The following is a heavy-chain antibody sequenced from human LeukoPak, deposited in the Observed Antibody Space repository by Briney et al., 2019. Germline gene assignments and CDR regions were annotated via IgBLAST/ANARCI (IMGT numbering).Heavy chain of an antibody. D-gene: IGHD3-16*01. Sequence: GGSLRLSCAASGFTFTASWMSWVRQAPGKGLEWVGRIESKSDGGTTYYAAPVKGRFTISRDDLKNTLYLQMNSLKTEDTALYFCTLDDVSLAPDYWGQGTLVTVSS. CDR2: IESKSDGGTT. V-gene: IGHV3-15*04. CDR1: GFTFTASW. CDR3: TLDDVSLAPDY. J-gene: IGHJ4*02.